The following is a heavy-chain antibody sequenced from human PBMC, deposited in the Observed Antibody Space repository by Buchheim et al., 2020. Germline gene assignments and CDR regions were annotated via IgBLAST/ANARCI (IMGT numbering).Heavy chain of an antibody. V-gene: IGHV3-74*01. CDR1: GFTFATSW. Sequence: EVQLVESGGGLVQPGGSLTLSCAASGFTFATSWMHWVRQVPGKGLVWVSRINTDGSDPSYAASVKGRFTISRDNAKNTPDLQMNSLRAEDTAVYYCAREVRGRAYFDNWGQGTL. CDR3: AREVRGRAYFDN. J-gene: IGHJ4*02. CDR2: INTDGSDP.